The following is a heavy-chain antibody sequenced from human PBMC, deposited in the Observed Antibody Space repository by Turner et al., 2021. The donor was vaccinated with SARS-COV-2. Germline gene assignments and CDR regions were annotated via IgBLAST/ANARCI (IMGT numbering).Heavy chain of an antibody. CDR2: IYYSGST. Sequence: QLQLHEWRPGLVRPSEALSLSGDVSGGPISSSTYYWGWIRQPPGKGLEWIGNIYYSGSTYYNPSRKRRVTISVDTSKNQFSPELSSVTAADTAVYYCARLMDAAMDYYGMDVWGQGTTVTVSS. V-gene: IGHV4-39*01. CDR3: ARLMDAAMDYYGMDV. CDR1: GGPISSSTYY. D-gene: IGHD5-18*01. J-gene: IGHJ6*02.